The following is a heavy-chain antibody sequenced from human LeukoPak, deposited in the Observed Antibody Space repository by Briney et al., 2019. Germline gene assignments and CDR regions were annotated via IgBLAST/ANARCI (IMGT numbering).Heavy chain of an antibody. D-gene: IGHD6-19*01. Sequence: SETLSLTCTVSGGSISSYYWSWIRQPPGKGLEWIGYIYYSGSTNYNPSLKSRVTISVDTSKNQFSLKLNSVTAADTAVYYCARRGWYKGVDYWGQGTLVTVSS. CDR1: GGSISSYY. CDR2: IYYSGST. J-gene: IGHJ4*02. CDR3: ARRGWYKGVDY. V-gene: IGHV4-59*01.